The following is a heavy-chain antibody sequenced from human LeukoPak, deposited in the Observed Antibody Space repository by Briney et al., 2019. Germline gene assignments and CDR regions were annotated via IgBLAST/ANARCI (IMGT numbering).Heavy chain of an antibody. V-gene: IGHV3-74*01. D-gene: IGHD1-26*01. CDR2: IDSDGSTT. CDR1: GFTFSNFW. CDR3: ARAPTSYYYFDY. J-gene: IGHJ4*02. Sequence: GGSLRLSCAASGFTFSNFWMHWVRQTPGKGLVWVSRIDSDGSTTRYADSVKGRFTISRDNAKNTLYLQMNSLRAEDTAVYYCARAPTSYYYFDYWGQGTLVTVSS.